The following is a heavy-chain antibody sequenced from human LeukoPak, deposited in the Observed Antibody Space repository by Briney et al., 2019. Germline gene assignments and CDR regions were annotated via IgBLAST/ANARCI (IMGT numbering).Heavy chain of an antibody. V-gene: IGHV3-23*01. D-gene: IGHD5-12*01. CDR2: ISGSGGST. CDR1: GFTFSSYA. Sequence: GGSLRLSCAASGFTFSSYAMHWVRQAPGKGLEWVSAISGSGGSTYYADSVKGRFTISRDNSKNTLYLQMNSLRAEDTAVYYCAKDHTDIVATPSAFDIWGQGTMVTVSS. J-gene: IGHJ3*02. CDR3: AKDHTDIVATPSAFDI.